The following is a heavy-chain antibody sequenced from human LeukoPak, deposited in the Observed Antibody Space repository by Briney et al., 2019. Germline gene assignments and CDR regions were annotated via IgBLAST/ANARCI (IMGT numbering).Heavy chain of an antibody. Sequence: SETLSLTCTVSGGSISSTSYYWGWIRQPPGKGLEWIAGIYYTGSTLYNPSLQSRVTISVDTARSQISLKLTSVTAADTAVYYCARHCRTSTCYLYDYWGQGTLVTVSS. J-gene: IGHJ4*02. CDR1: GGSISSTSYY. CDR3: ARHCRTSTCYLYDY. V-gene: IGHV4-39*01. D-gene: IGHD2-2*01. CDR2: IYYTGST.